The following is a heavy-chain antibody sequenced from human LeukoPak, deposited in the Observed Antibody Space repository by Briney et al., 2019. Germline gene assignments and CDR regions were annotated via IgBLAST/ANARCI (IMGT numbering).Heavy chain of an antibody. Sequence: SVKVSCKASGYTFTSYYMHWVRQAPGQGLEWMGGIIPIFGTANYAQKFQGRVTITTDESTSTAYMELSSLRSEDTAVYYCGTGYSNYIDYWGQGTLVTVSS. J-gene: IGHJ4*02. D-gene: IGHD4-11*01. V-gene: IGHV1-69*05. CDR2: IIPIFGTA. CDR3: GTGYSNYIDY. CDR1: GYTFTSYY.